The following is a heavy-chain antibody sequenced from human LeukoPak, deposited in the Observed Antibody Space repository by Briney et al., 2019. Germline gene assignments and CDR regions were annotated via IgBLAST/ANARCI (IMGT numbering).Heavy chain of an antibody. CDR2: INPNSGGT. D-gene: IGHD2-2*01. CDR3: ARYRSSTRTSYYYYYMDV. V-gene: IGHV1-2*02. J-gene: IGHJ6*03. Sequence: ASVKVSCKASGYTFTGYYMHWVRQAPGQGLEWMGWINPNSGGTNYAQKFQGRVTMTRDTSISTAYMELSRLRSDDTAVYYCARYRSSTRTSYYYYYMDVWGKGTTVTVSS. CDR1: GYTFTGYY.